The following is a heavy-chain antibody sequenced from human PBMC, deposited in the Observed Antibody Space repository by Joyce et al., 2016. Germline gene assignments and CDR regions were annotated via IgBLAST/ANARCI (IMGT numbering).Heavy chain of an antibody. Sequence: QVQLVQSGADVKKPGASVKVSCQTSGYTFTSYAVSWLRLAPGQGREWMGWVRGKNGDTRYSQKFQGRVIMTTDTSTSMASMELRSLNSDDTGVYYCARQVVATDDRGDYFDYWGQGTLVIVSS. D-gene: IGHD2-15*01. CDR1: GYTFTSYA. J-gene: IGHJ4*02. V-gene: IGHV1-18*04. CDR3: ARQVVATDDRGDYFDY. CDR2: VRGKNGDT.